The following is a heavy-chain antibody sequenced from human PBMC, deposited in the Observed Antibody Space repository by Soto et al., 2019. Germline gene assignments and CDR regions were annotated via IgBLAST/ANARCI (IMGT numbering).Heavy chain of an antibody. D-gene: IGHD3-3*01. CDR3: ARDGVDCLDY. J-gene: IGHJ4*02. CDR1: GYSFLNYL. V-gene: IGHV1-3*01. Sequence: QVQFVQSGAEVKKPGASVKVSGKTSGYSFLNYLVFWVRQAPGQRLEWMGWINAGNGNTKYSKKFQGRVTITRDTSASTAYMGLTSLRSEDTAVYYCARDGVDCLDYWGQGTLVTVSS. CDR2: INAGNGNT.